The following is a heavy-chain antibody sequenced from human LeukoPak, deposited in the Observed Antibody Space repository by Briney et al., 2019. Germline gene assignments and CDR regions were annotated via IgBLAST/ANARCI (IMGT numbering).Heavy chain of an antibody. Sequence: SETLSLTCTVSGGSISSYYWSWIRQPAGKGLEWIGRIYTSGSTNYNPSLKSRVIISVDTSKNQFSLKLSSVTAADTAVYYCVREGYCSGGSCRTGYFDAWGQGTLVTVSS. CDR2: IYTSGST. D-gene: IGHD2-15*01. V-gene: IGHV4-4*07. CDR1: GGSISSYY. CDR3: VREGYCSGGSCRTGYFDA. J-gene: IGHJ4*02.